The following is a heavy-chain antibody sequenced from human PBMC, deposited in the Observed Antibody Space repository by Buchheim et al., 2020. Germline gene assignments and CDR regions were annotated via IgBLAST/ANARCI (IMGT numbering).Heavy chain of an antibody. CDR1: GFTFSAYS. J-gene: IGHJ4*02. CDR2: ISNDGYDI. CDR3: AKPTVTESTRYFDS. D-gene: IGHD4-17*01. Sequence: QVQLVESGGGVVQPGTSLRLSCAASGFTFSAYSMHWVRQAPGKGLEWVAVISNDGYDIYYADSVKGRFSISRDNSHNTLFLQMNSLRVDDTALYYCAKPTVTESTRYFDSWGQGTL. V-gene: IGHV3-30-3*02.